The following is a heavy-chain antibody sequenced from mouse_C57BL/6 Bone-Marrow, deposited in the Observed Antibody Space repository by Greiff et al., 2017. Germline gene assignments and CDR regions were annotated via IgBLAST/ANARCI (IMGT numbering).Heavy chain of an antibody. V-gene: IGHV1-55*01. J-gene: IGHJ4*01. D-gene: IGHD2-3*01. CDR3: ARFRWLLPYYYAMDY. CDR2: IYPGSGST. Sequence: PGQGLEWIGDIYPGSGSTNYNEKFKSKATLTVDTSSSTAYMQLSSLTSEDSAVYYCARFRWLLPYYYAMDYWGQGTSVTVSS.